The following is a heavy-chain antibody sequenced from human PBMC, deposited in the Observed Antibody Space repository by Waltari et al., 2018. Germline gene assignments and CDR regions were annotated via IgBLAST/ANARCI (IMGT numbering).Heavy chain of an antibody. V-gene: IGHV3-7*01. J-gene: IGHJ4*02. Sequence: EVQLVESGGGLVRPGGSLGLSCVVSGINFSNYWMNWVRQAPGKGLEWVANIKPDGSEKYYVDSVKGRLTISRDNAKNSLFLQMNSLSVDDTGVYYCAINQYWGQGTLVTVSS. CDR3: AINQY. CDR1: GINFSNYW. CDR2: IKPDGSEK.